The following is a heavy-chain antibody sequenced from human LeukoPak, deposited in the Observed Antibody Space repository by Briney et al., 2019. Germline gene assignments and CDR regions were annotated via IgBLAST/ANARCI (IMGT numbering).Heavy chain of an antibody. J-gene: IGHJ5*02. CDR2: IRYDGSNK. V-gene: IGHV3-30*02. CDR3: AKGIDYDFWSGPYNWFDP. D-gene: IGHD3-3*01. Sequence: GGSLRLSCAASGFTFSSYGMHWVRQAPGKGLEWVAFIRYDGSNKYYADSVKGRFTISRDNSKNTLYLQMNSLRAEDTAVYYCAKGIDYDFWSGPYNWFDPWGQGTLVTVSS. CDR1: GFTFSSYG.